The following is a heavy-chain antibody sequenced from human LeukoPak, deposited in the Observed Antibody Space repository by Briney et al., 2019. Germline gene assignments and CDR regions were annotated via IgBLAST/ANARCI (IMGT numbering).Heavy chain of an antibody. D-gene: IGHD2-2*01. V-gene: IGHV1-2*02. J-gene: IGHJ4*02. CDR3: ARLSIVPAAQSDY. Sequence: GASVKVSCKASGYTFTGYYMHWVRQAPGQGLEWMGWINPNSGGTNYAQKFQGRVPMTRDTSISTAYMELSRLRSDDTAVYYCARLSIVPAAQSDYWGQGTLVTVSS. CDR2: INPNSGGT. CDR1: GYTFTGYY.